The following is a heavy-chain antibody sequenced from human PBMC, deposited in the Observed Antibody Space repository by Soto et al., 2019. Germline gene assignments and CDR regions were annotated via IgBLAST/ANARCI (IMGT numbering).Heavy chain of an antibody. CDR2: IYSGGVT. Sequence: EVQLVESGGGLVQPGGSLRLSCAASGFTVSNNYMCWVRQAPGKGLEWVSLIYSGGVTHYSDSVRGSFTISRDNYRNTLYLQMNSLRADDTAVYYCAKRGTTVTTALWYWGQGTLVTVSS. D-gene: IGHD4-17*01. V-gene: IGHV3-66*01. CDR1: GFTVSNNY. J-gene: IGHJ4*02. CDR3: AKRGTTVTTALWY.